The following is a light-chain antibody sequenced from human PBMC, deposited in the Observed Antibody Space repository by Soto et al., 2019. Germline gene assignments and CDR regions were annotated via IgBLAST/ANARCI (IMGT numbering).Light chain of an antibody. CDR2: KAS. CDR3: QQYNFYSRT. Sequence: DIQMTQSPSTLSASVEDTVTITCRASQSISSWLAWYQQKPGEAPKLLIYKASSLQSGVPSRFSGIGSGTEFTLTISSLQPDDFATYYCQQYNFYSRTFGQGTKVEIK. V-gene: IGKV1-5*03. J-gene: IGKJ1*01. CDR1: QSISSW.